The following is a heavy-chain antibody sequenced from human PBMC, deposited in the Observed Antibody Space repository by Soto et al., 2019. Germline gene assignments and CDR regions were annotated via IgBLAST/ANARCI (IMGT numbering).Heavy chain of an antibody. J-gene: IGHJ4*02. CDR1: GGSISSYY. Sequence: SETLSLTCTVSGGSISSYYWSWIRQPPGKGLEWIGYIYYSGSTNYNPSLKSRVTISVDTSKNQFSLKLSSVTAADTAVYYCARIIEVAGYYFDYWGQGTLVTVSS. D-gene: IGHD6-19*01. CDR3: ARIIEVAGYYFDY. CDR2: IYYSGST. V-gene: IGHV4-59*01.